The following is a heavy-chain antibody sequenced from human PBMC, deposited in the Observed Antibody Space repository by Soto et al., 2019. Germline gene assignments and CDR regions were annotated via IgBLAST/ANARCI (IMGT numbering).Heavy chain of an antibody. J-gene: IGHJ5*02. Sequence: GASVKVSFKASGGDFSSYAISWVRQAPGQGREWMGGIIPLFGTANYAQKFQGRVTITAGGAPITAYIELSSRRSGDTAVYNCARDGTYYDDSSGYYGFDPWGQGTLVTVSS. CDR2: IIPLFGTA. CDR3: ARDGTYYDDSSGYYGFDP. V-gene: IGHV1-69*13. CDR1: GGDFSSYA. D-gene: IGHD3-22*01.